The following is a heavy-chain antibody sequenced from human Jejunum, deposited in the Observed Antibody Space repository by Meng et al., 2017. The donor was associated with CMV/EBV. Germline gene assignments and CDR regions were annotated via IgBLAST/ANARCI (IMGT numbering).Heavy chain of an antibody. CDR3: ARGRCTRTTCYTGTFDY. Sequence: ISGSHWWSWVRQPPGQGLEWIGDISPTESIHYNPSLKSRLTISLDRSKNHFSLKVTSVTAADTAVYYCARGRCTRTTCYTGTFDYWRRGTLVTVSS. D-gene: IGHD2-2*02. CDR2: ISPTESI. V-gene: IGHV4-4*02. J-gene: IGHJ4*02. CDR1: ISGSHW.